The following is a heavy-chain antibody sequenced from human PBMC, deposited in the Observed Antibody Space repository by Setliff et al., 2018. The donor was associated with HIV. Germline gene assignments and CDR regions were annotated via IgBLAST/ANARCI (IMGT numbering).Heavy chain of an antibody. CDR3: ARNGLLDYDILTGYSAHYYYYMDV. Sequence: PSETLSLTCTVSGGSISSGGYYWNWIRQHPEKGLEWVGYIYYSGSTYYNPSLKSRLTISGDTSKNQFSLKLSSVTAADTAVYYCARNGLLDYDILTGYSAHYYYYMDVWGKGTTVTVSS. V-gene: IGHV4-31*03. J-gene: IGHJ6*03. CDR1: GGSISSGGYY. D-gene: IGHD3-9*01. CDR2: IYYSGST.